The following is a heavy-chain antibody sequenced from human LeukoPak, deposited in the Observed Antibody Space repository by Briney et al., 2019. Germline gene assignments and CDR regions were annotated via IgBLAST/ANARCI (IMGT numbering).Heavy chain of an antibody. CDR3: ARVRGYIDY. J-gene: IGHJ4*02. CDR2: IYYSGST. Sequence: PSETLSLTCAVSGGSISSYYWSWIRQPPGKGLEWIGYIYYSGSTNYNPSLKSRVTISVDTSKNQFSLKLSSVTAADTAVYYCARVRGYIDYWGQGTLVTVSS. V-gene: IGHV4-59*01. CDR1: GGSISSYY.